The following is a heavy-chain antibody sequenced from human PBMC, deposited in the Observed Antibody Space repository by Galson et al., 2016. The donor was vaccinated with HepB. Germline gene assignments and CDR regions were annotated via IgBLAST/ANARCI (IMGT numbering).Heavy chain of an antibody. J-gene: IGHJ4*02. V-gene: IGHV3-74*01. Sequence: SLRLSCAASGFTFSYAWLNWVRQAPGKGLEWVSRITYDASGTSYADSVKGRFTISRDNAKNTLYLQMNSLRAEDTAVYYCTRGLGYCSGGSCHSLDYWGQGVLVTVSS. CDR3: TRGLGYCSGGSCHSLDY. CDR1: GFTFSYAW. CDR2: ITYDASGT. D-gene: IGHD2-15*01.